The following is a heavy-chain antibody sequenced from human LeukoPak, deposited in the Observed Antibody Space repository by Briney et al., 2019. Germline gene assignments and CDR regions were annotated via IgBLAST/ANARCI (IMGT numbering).Heavy chain of an antibody. D-gene: IGHD6-19*01. CDR1: GFSFSAYW. J-gene: IGHJ4*02. CDR2: INPVGTAT. V-gene: IGHV3-7*01. Sequence: PGGSLTLSCAASGFSFSAYWMTWVRQAPGAGLEFVANINPVGTATYYADPVKGRFTISRDNAKNLVYLQMNSLRVEDTAVYHCGRFGYVAGVDLWGQGTLVTVSS. CDR3: GRFGYVAGVDL.